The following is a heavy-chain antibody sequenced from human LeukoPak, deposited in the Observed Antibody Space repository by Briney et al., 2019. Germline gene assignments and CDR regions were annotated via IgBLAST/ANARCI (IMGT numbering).Heavy chain of an antibody. Sequence: GGSLRLSCAASGFTFSSYAVSWVRQAPGKGLEWVSAISGSGGSTYYADSVKGRFTISRDNSKNTLYLQMNSLRAEDTAVYYCAKPISAGDLYYFDYWGQGTLVTVSS. CDR2: ISGSGGST. V-gene: IGHV3-23*01. CDR3: AKPISAGDLYYFDY. D-gene: IGHD4-17*01. J-gene: IGHJ4*02. CDR1: GFTFSSYA.